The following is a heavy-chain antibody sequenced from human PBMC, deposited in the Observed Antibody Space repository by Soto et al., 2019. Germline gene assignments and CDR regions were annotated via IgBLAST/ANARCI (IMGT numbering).Heavy chain of an antibody. D-gene: IGHD3-22*01. V-gene: IGHV3-15*07. J-gene: IGHJ4*02. CDR2: IKSKTAGGTA. CDR1: GLTVSNVW. Sequence: PGGSLRLSCVVSGLTVSNVWMNWVRQAPGKGLDWVGRIKSKTAGGTADYAAPVKGRFTISRDNSKNTAYLQMSSLRPEDTAVYYCVKGEYYYDGSAYYPFDYWGQGRMVTVSS. CDR3: VKGEYYYDGSAYYPFDY.